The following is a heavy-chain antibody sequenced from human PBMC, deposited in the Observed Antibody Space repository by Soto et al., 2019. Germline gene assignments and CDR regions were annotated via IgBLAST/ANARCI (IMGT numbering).Heavy chain of an antibody. J-gene: IGHJ6*02. CDR3: ARPFRGGYDQKYYYYGMDV. Sequence: QLQLQESGPGLVKPSETLSLTCTVSGGSISSSSYYWGWIRQPPGKGLEWIGSIYYSGSTYYNPSLKSRVTISVDTSKNQFSLKLSSVTAADTAVYYCARPFRGGYDQKYYYYGMDVWGQGTTVTVSS. CDR1: GGSISSSSYY. D-gene: IGHD5-12*01. V-gene: IGHV4-39*01. CDR2: IYYSGST.